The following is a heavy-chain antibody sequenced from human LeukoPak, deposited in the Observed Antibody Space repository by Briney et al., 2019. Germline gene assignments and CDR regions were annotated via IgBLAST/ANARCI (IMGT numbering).Heavy chain of an antibody. CDR2: IYYSGST. V-gene: IGHV4-59*01. D-gene: IGHD3-3*01. CDR3: ARGGSHYDFWSGYSGWFDP. CDR1: GGSISSYY. J-gene: IGHJ5*02. Sequence: PSETLSLTCTVSGGSISSYYWSWIRQPPGKGLEWIGYIYYSGSTNYNPSLKSRVTISVDTSKNQFSLKLSSVTAADTAVYYCARGGSHYDFWSGYSGWFDPWGQGTLVTVSS.